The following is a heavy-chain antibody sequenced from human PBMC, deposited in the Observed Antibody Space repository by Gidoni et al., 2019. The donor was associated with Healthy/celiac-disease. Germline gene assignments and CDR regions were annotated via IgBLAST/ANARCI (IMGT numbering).Heavy chain of an antibody. CDR2: ISYDGSNK. V-gene: IGHV3-30-3*01. CDR1: GFTFSSYA. D-gene: IGHD1-26*01. J-gene: IGHJ4*02. CDR3: ARDLKAYSGSYIFDY. Sequence: QVQLVESGGGVVKPGRSLRLSCAASGFTFSSYAMHWVRQAPGKGLEWVAVISYDGSNKYYADSVKGRFTISRDNSKNTLYLQMNSLRAEDTAVYYCARDLKAYSGSYIFDYWGQGTLVTVSS.